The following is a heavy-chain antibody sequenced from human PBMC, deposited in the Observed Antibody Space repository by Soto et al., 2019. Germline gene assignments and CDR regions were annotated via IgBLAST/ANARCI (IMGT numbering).Heavy chain of an antibody. CDR3: AREETAWPLAYGLDV. CDR1: GFSFSTYS. J-gene: IGHJ6*02. D-gene: IGHD2-21*02. CDR2: IGRRSDI. V-gene: IGHV3-21*01. Sequence: SGGSLRLSCEASGFSFSTYSMHWVRQAPGKGLEWVSSIGRRSDIYYADSVKGRFTISRDNAKNSVSLQMNSLRDEDTAVYYCAREETAWPLAYGLDVWGQGTTVTVPS.